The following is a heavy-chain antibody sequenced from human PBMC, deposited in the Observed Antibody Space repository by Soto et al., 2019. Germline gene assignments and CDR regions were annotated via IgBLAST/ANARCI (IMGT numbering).Heavy chain of an antibody. CDR1: GDTFAFYS. J-gene: IGHJ4*02. Sequence: QVQLVQSGAEVKRPGSSMKVSCKASGDTFAFYSINWVRQAPGLGLEWMGRINPILSMSNYAQRFQGRVTMTADKSTSTAYMVLNSLRSEDTAIYYCATSYGSGYRALDYWGQGALVTVSS. CDR2: INPILSMS. V-gene: IGHV1-69*02. D-gene: IGHD3-10*01. CDR3: ATSYGSGYRALDY.